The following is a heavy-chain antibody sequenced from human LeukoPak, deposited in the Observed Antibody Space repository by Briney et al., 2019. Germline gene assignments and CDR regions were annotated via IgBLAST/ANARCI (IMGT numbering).Heavy chain of an antibody. V-gene: IGHV3-30*04. CDR3: ARGRGYSYGYCNY. Sequence: GGSLRLSCAASGFTFSSYAMHWVRQAPGKGLEWVAVISYDGSNKYYADSVKGRFTISRDNSKNTLYLQMNSLRAEDTAVYYCARGRGYSYGYCNYWGQGTLVTVSS. CDR1: GFTFSSYA. J-gene: IGHJ4*02. D-gene: IGHD5-18*01. CDR2: ISYDGSNK.